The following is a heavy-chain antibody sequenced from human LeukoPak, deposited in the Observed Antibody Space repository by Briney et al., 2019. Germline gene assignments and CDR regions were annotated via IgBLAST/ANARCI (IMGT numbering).Heavy chain of an antibody. Sequence: PGGSLRLSCAASGFTFSNYGMHWVRQAPGKGLEWVALLVYDGFYKYYANSVKGRFTISRDNSKNTLYLQMGSLRAEGMAVYYCASPGAYYWGQGTLVTVSS. J-gene: IGHJ4*02. CDR3: ASPGAYY. V-gene: IGHV3-30*03. CDR1: GFTFSNYG. CDR2: LVYDGFYK.